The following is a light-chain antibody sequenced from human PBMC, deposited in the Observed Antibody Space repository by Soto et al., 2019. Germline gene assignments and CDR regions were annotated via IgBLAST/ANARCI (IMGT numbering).Light chain of an antibody. CDR2: DAS. V-gene: IGKV3-15*01. CDR1: QSVASN. CDR3: QQYNNWPLT. Sequence: EIVMTQSPGTLSVSPGERATLSCRASQSVASNLAWYQQKPGQAPRLLIYDASTRATGIPARFSGSGSGTEFTLAISSLQSDDFAVCYCQQYNNWPLTFGGGTKVEIK. J-gene: IGKJ4*01.